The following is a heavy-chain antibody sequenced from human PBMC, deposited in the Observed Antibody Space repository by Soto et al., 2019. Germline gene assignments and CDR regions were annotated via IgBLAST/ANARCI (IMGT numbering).Heavy chain of an antibody. CDR3: TRLPGIAADYSIDY. CDR1: GFTFSGSA. D-gene: IGHD6-13*01. Sequence: EVQLVESGGGLVQPGGSLKLSCAASGFTFSGSAMHWVRQASGKGLEWVGRIRSKANSYATAYAASVKGRFTISRDDSKNTAYLQMNSLKTEDTAVYYCTRLPGIAADYSIDYWGQGTLVTVSS. J-gene: IGHJ4*02. CDR2: IRSKANSYAT. V-gene: IGHV3-73*02.